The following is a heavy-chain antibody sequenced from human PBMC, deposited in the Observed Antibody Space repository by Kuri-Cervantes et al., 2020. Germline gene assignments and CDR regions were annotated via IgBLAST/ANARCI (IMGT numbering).Heavy chain of an antibody. J-gene: IGHJ5*02. CDR1: GKNVADLF. V-gene: IGHV1-24*01. Sequence: ASVKVSCKVSGKNVADLFIHWVRQAPGKGLEWMGGFDPEVGDTIYAQKFQGSVTMIEDPSTNTAYMELSSLKSEDTAVYYCARDRRPPACSSASCYYTWFDPWGQGTLVTVSS. CDR3: ARDRRPPACSSASCYYTWFDP. CDR2: FDPEVGDT. D-gene: IGHD2-2*01.